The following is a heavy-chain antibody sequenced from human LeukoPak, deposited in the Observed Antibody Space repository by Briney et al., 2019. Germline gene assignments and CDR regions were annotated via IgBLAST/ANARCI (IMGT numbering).Heavy chain of an antibody. D-gene: IGHD6-13*01. Sequence: GGSLRLSCAASGFTFSSYAMSWVRQAPGKGLEWVSAIGGSGGSTYYADSVKGRFTISRDNSKNTLYLQMNSLRAEDTAVYYCAKVDYSSSWPESFDYWGQGTLVTVSS. V-gene: IGHV3-23*01. J-gene: IGHJ4*02. CDR1: GFTFSSYA. CDR2: IGGSGGST. CDR3: AKVDYSSSWPESFDY.